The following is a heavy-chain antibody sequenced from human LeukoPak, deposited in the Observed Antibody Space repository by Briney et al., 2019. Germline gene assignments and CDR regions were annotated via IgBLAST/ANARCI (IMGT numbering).Heavy chain of an antibody. J-gene: IGHJ4*02. D-gene: IGHD1-14*01. CDR2: ISYDGSNK. V-gene: IGHV3-30*18. CDR1: GFTFSSYG. CDR3: ANHIDHALDY. Sequence: PGGSLRLSCAASGFTFSSYGMHWVRQAPGKGLEWVAVISYDGSNKYYADSVKGRFTISRDNSKNTLHLQMNSLRAEDTAVYYCANHIDHALDYWGQGTLVTVSS.